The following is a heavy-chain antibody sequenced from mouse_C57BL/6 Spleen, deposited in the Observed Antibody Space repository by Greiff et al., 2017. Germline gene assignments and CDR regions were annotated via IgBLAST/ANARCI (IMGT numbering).Heavy chain of an antibody. J-gene: IGHJ4*01. CDR2: ISGGGGST. V-gene: IGHV5-9*01. CDR3: ARHRGNAMDY. Sequence: EVMLVESGGGLVKPGGSLKLSCAASGFTFSSYTMSWVRQTPEKRLEWVATISGGGGSTYYPDSVKGRFTISRDNAKNTLYLQMSRLRSEDTAVYYCARHRGNAMDYWGQGTSVTVSS. CDR1: GFTFSSYT.